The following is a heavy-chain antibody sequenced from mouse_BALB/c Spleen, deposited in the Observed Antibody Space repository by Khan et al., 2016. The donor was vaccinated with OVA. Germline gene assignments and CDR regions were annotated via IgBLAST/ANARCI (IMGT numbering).Heavy chain of an antibody. V-gene: IGHV1-7*01. CDR3: TRRDLRWDFDY. CDR2: INPSTAYT. J-gene: IGHJ2*01. CDR1: GYTFINYW. D-gene: IGHD1-1*01. Sequence: QVRLQQSGAELAKPGASVKMSCKASGYTFINYWILWVKQRPGQGLEWIGYINPSTAYTEYNQNFKDKATLTADKASRTAYMQLSSLTSEDSAVYYCTRRDLRWDFDYCGQGTTLTVSS.